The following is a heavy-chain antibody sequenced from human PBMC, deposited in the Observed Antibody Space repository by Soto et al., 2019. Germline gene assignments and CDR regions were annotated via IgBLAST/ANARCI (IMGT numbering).Heavy chain of an antibody. CDR2: INHSGST. CDR1: GGSFTGYY. V-gene: IGHV4-34*01. D-gene: IGHD3-10*01. Sequence: PSQTLSLSSAVYGGSFTGYYWSWIRQPPGKGLEWIGEINHSGSTNYNPSLKSRVTISVDTSKNQFSLKLSSVTAADTAVYYCARGGTAMVRGVIMAYNWFDPWGQGTLVTVSS. CDR3: ARGGTAMVRGVIMAYNWFDP. J-gene: IGHJ5*02.